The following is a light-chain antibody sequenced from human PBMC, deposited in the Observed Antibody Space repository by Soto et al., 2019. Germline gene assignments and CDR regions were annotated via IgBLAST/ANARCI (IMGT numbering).Light chain of an antibody. V-gene: IGKV1-8*01. J-gene: IGKJ5*01. CDR1: QGISSY. CDR3: QQSYSTPPIT. CDR2: AAS. Sequence: IQMTQSPSSFSASTGDRVTITCRASQGISSYLAWYQQKPGKAPKLLIYAASTLQSGVPSRFSGSGSGTDFSLTISSLQPEDFANYYCQQSYSTPPITFGQGTRLEIK.